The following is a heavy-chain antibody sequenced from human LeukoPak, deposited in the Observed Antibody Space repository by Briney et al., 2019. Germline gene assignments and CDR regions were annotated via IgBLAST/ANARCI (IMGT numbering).Heavy chain of an antibody. CDR2: ISSSGSTI. CDR1: GFTFSSYE. CDR3: ARGGSSWPLPFDY. D-gene: IGHD6-13*01. V-gene: IGHV3-48*03. Sequence: QPGGSLRLSCAASGFTFSSYEMNWVRQAPGKGLEWVSYISSSGSTIYYADSVKGRFTISRDNAKNSLYLQMNSLRAEDTAVYYCARGGSSWPLPFDYWGQGTLVTVSS. J-gene: IGHJ4*02.